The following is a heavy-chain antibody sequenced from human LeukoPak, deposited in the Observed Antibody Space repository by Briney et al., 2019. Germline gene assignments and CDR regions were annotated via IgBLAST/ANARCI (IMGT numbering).Heavy chain of an antibody. CDR3: ARGVVYPTWSGPHWSDY. V-gene: IGHV3-7*01. Sequence: PGGSLRLSCAASGFTFSSYAMSWVRQAPGKGPEWVAHIKQDASQEDHVDSVKGRFTISRDNAKNSLYLQMNSLRAEDTAVYYCARGVVYPTWSGPHWSDYWGQGTLVTVSS. J-gene: IGHJ4*02. CDR1: GFTFSSYA. CDR2: IKQDASQE. D-gene: IGHD3-3*01.